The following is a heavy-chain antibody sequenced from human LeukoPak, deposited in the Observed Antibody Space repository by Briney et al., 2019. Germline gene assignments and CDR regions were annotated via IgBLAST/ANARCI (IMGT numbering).Heavy chain of an antibody. CDR2: ISHRGSN. CDR3: ARGQDFWSGYPFDY. D-gene: IGHD3-3*01. Sequence: SETLSLTCAVYGGSFSGYYWSWIRQPPGKGLEWMGEISHRGSNKYNPSLKSRVTISVDTSKNQFSLKLSSVTAADTAVYYCARGQDFWSGYPFDYWGQGILVTVSS. J-gene: IGHJ4*02. V-gene: IGHV4-34*01. CDR1: GGSFSGYY.